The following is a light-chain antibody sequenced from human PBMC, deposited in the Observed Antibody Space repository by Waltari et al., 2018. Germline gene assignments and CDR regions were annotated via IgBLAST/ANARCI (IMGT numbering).Light chain of an antibody. CDR1: NLGTTG. J-gene: IGLJ3*02. V-gene: IGLV3-21*03. Sequence: SYLLTQPPSVSVAPGRTAKITWWGDNLGTTGVHWYQRRPGQAPVLVVYDDVDRPSGIPERFSGSNSGNTATLTISGVDAGDEADYYCQVWDSSSDHSWVFGGGTKLTVL. CDR2: DDV. CDR3: QVWDSSSDHSWV.